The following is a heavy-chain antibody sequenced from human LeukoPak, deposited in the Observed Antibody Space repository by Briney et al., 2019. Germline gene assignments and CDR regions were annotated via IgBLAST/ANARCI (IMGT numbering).Heavy chain of an antibody. D-gene: IGHD3-3*01. CDR1: GYTFTSYD. CDR2: MNPNSGNT. J-gene: IGHJ5*02. CDR3: ARTVRSGYYTVNNWFDP. Sequence: GASVKVSCKASGYTFTSYDINWVRQATGQGLEWMGWMNPNSGNTGYAQKFQGRVTITRNTSISTAYMELSSLRSEDTAVYYCARTVRSGYYTVNNWFDPWGQGTLVTVSS. V-gene: IGHV1-8*01.